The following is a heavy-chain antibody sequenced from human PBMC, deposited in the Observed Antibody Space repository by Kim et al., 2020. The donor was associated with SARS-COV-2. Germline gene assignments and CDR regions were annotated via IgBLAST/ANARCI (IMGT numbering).Heavy chain of an antibody. Sequence: GGSLRLSCAASGFTFSSYGMHWVRQAPGKGLEWVAVISYDGSNKYYADSVKGRFTISRDNSKNTLYLQMNSLRAEDTAVYYCARDNAWELVSGAFDIWG. CDR3: ARDNAWELVSGAFDI. CDR2: ISYDGSNK. J-gene: IGHJ3*02. CDR1: GFTFSSYG. V-gene: IGHV3-33*05. D-gene: IGHD1-26*01.